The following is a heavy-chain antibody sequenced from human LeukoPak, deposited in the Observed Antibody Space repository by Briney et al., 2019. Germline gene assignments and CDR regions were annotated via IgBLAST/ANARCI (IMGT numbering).Heavy chain of an antibody. CDR3: ARGEVVPADNTLYYFDY. D-gene: IGHD2-2*01. Sequence: PSETLSLTCTVSGGSISSSSYYWGWIRQPPGKGLEWIGSIYYSGSTYYNPSLKSRVTISVDTSKNQFSLKLSSVTAADTAVYYCARGEVVPADNTLYYFDYWGQGTLVTVSS. CDR1: GGSISSSSYY. V-gene: IGHV4-39*07. J-gene: IGHJ4*02. CDR2: IYYSGST.